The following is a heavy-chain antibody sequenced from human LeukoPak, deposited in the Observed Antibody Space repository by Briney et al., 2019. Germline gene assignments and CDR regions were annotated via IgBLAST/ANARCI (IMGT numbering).Heavy chain of an antibody. CDR3: ARTEGTVAYDL. D-gene: IGHD4-23*01. Sequence: PGGSLRLSCAASGFTFSSYWMHWVRQAPGKGLGWVSRINSDGSGTIYADSVRGRFTISRDNAKNTLYLQVNSLRAEDTAVYYCARTEGTVAYDLWGQGTLVTVSS. J-gene: IGHJ4*02. V-gene: IGHV3-74*01. CDR1: GFTFSSYW. CDR2: INSDGSGT.